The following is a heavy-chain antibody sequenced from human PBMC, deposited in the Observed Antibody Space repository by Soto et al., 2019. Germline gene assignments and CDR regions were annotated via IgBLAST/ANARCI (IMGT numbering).Heavy chain of an antibody. D-gene: IGHD6-13*01. CDR1: GGSISSSSYY. J-gene: IGHJ1*01. CDR2: IYYSGST. V-gene: IGHV4-39*01. Sequence: SETLSLTCTVSGGSISSSSYYWGWIRQPPGKGLEWIGSIYYSGSTYYNPSLKSRVTISVDTSKNQFSLKLSSVTAADTAVYYCARHVKAAGPTREVWIQHWGQGTLVTVSS. CDR3: ARHVKAAGPTREVWIQH.